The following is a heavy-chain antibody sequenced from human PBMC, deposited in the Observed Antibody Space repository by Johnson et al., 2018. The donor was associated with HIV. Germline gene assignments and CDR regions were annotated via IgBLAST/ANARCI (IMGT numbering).Heavy chain of an antibody. D-gene: IGHD2-21*01. Sequence: EVQLVESGGGLIQPGGSLRLSCAASGITVSISYMSWVRQAPGKGLEWVSVIYSGGTTYNADAVKGRFAISRDNSKNTLHLQVNSLRAEDTAVYYCARERQAVVAFDIWGQGTMVTVSS. CDR2: IYSGGTT. CDR1: GITVSISY. J-gene: IGHJ3*02. V-gene: IGHV3-53*01. CDR3: ARERQAVVAFDI.